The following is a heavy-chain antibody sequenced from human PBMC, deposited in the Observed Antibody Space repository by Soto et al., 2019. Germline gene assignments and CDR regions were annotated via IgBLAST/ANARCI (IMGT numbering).Heavy chain of an antibody. V-gene: IGHV4-59*08. Sequence: SETLSLTCTVSGGSIGNSYWSWIRQSPGKGLYWFGYIYYSGSSNYNPSLKSRVSISVDTSKNQFSLKLSSVTAADTAVYYCARHSSSWPIFDYWGQGTLVTVSS. J-gene: IGHJ4*02. D-gene: IGHD6-13*01. CDR3: ARHSSSWPIFDY. CDR2: IYYSGSS. CDR1: GGSIGNSY.